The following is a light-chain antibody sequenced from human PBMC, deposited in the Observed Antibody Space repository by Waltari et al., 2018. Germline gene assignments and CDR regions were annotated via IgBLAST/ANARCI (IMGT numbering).Light chain of an antibody. CDR2: DAS. CDR3: QKYGSLPAT. CDR1: QSISRF. Sequence: EIMLTQSPGTLSLSPGEGATLSCSASQSISRFLAWYQHKPGQAPRLPIYDASSRATGIPDRFSGSGYGTDFSLTISRLEPEDIAVYYCQKYGSLPATFGQGTKVEIK. V-gene: IGKV3-20*01. J-gene: IGKJ1*01.